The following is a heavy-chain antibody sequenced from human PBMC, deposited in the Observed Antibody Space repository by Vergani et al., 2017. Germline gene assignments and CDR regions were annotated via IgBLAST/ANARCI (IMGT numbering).Heavy chain of an antibody. Sequence: QVQLQESGPGLVKPSQTLSLTCTVSGGSISSGDYYWSWIRQPPGKGLEWIGYIYYSGSTYYNPSLKSRVTISVDTSKNQFSLKLSSVTAADTAVYYCARGGTYYYDSSGYHTYYFDYWGQRTLVTVSS. V-gene: IGHV4-30-4*08. CDR2: IYYSGST. J-gene: IGHJ4*02. CDR3: ARGGTYYYDSSGYHTYYFDY. CDR1: GGSISSGDYY. D-gene: IGHD3-22*01.